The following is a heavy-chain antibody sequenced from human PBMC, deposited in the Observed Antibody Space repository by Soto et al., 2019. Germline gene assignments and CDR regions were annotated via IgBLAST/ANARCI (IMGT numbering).Heavy chain of an antibody. J-gene: IGHJ4*02. CDR3: ARVGYYDSSGYYYPYYFDY. CDR2: IYSGGST. V-gene: IGHV3-53*01. CDR1: GFTVSSNY. D-gene: IGHD3-22*01. Sequence: PGGSLRLSCAASGFTVSSNYMSWVRQAPGKGLEWVSVIYSGGSTYYADSVKGRFTISRDNSKNTLYLQMNSLRAEDTAVYYCARVGYYDSSGYYYPYYFDYWGQGTLVTV.